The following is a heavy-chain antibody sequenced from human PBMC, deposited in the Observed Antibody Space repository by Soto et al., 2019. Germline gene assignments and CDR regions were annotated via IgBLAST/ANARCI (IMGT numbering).Heavy chain of an antibody. D-gene: IGHD4-17*01. CDR2: ISYDGSNK. Sequence: GGSLRLSCAASGFTFSSYAMHWVRQAPGKGLEWVAVISYDGSNKYYADSAKGRFTISRDNSKNTLYLQMNSLRAEDTAVYYCARGEATVTSYDYWGQGTLVTVSS. CDR1: GFTFSSYA. V-gene: IGHV3-30-3*01. CDR3: ARGEATVTSYDY. J-gene: IGHJ4*02.